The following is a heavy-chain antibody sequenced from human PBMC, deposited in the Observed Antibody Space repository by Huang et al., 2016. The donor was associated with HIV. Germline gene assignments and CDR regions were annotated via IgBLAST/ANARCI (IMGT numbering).Heavy chain of an antibody. V-gene: IGHV1-69*13. Sequence: QVQLVQSGAEVRKPGSSVKVSCRAFGGSFNNFGINWVREAPGQGLEWRGGRIPRLGTRNDAQRFKDRVTITADETTGVVHLEVTSLRSDDTAVYFCAKRGGAWGSPYAFDLWGPGTMVTVSS. CDR2: RIPRLGTR. CDR1: GGSFNNFG. J-gene: IGHJ3*01. CDR3: AKRGGAWGSPYAFDL. D-gene: IGHD3-16*01.